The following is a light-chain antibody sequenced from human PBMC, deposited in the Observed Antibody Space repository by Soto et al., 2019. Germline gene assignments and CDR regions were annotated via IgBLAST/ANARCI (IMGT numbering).Light chain of an antibody. V-gene: IGKV3-20*01. CDR3: QQYGSSSIT. CDR2: GAS. CDR1: QSVSSSY. Sequence: EIVLAQSPSTLSFSPGERATLSCRASQSVSSSYLAWYQQKPGQAPRLLIYGASSRATGIPDRFSGSGSGTDFTLTISRLEPEDFAVYYCQQYGSSSITFGQGTRLEIK. J-gene: IGKJ5*01.